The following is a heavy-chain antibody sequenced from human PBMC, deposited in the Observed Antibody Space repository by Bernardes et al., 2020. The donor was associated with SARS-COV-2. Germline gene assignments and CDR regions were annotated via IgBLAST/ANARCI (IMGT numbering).Heavy chain of an antibody. CDR3: ASRYCSSTSCPNWFDP. J-gene: IGHJ5*02. D-gene: IGHD2-2*01. CDR1: GGSISSSNW. CDR2: IYHSGST. V-gene: IGHV4-4*02. Sequence: SKTLSLTCAVSGGSISSSNWWSWVRQPPGKGLEWIGEIYHSGSTNYNPSLKSRVTISVDKSKNQFSLKLSSVTAADTAVYYCASRYCSSTSCPNWFDPWGQGTLVTVSS.